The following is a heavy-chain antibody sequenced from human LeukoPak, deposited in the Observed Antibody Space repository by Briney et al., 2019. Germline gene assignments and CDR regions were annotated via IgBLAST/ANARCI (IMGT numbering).Heavy chain of an antibody. J-gene: IGHJ5*02. CDR2: TYYRSKWYN. D-gene: IGHD2-2*02. CDR3: ARDQKYCSSTSCYRARDNWFDP. Sequence: SQTLSLTCAISGDSVSSNSAAWNWIRQSPSRGLEWLGRTYYRSKWYNDYAVSVKSRITINPDTSKNQFSLQLNSVTPEDTAVYYCARDQKYCSSTSCYRARDNWFDPWGQGTLVTVSS. V-gene: IGHV6-1*01. CDR1: GDSVSSNSAA.